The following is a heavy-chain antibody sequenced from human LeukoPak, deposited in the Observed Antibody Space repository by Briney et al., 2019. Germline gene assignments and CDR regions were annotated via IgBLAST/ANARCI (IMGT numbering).Heavy chain of an antibody. Sequence: GGSLRLSCAASGLTFSSYGMHWVRQAPGKGLEWVAVIWYDGSNKYYADSVKGRFTISRDNSKNTLYLQMNSLRAEDTAVYYCARDGFRIAAAGTPTWFDPWGQGTLVTVSS. CDR2: IWYDGSNK. D-gene: IGHD6-13*01. V-gene: IGHV3-33*01. CDR1: GLTFSSYG. CDR3: ARDGFRIAAAGTPTWFDP. J-gene: IGHJ5*02.